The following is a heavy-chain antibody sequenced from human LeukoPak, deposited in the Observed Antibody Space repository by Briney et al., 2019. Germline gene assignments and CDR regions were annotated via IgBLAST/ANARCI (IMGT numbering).Heavy chain of an antibody. D-gene: IGHD2-2*01. CDR2: ISSNGGST. J-gene: IGHJ4*02. V-gene: IGHV3-64D*06. CDR3: VKGRRGNQLVQQYYFDY. Sequence: GGSLRLSCSASGFTFSSYAMHWVRQAPGKGLEYVSAISSNGGSTYYADSAKGRFTISRDNSKNTLYLQMSSLRAEDTAVYYCVKGRRGNQLVQQYYFDYWGQGTLVTVSS. CDR1: GFTFSSYA.